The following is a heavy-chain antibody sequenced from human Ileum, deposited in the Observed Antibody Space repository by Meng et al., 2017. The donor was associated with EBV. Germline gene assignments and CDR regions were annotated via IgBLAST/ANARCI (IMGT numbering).Heavy chain of an antibody. D-gene: IGHD1-26*01. CDR2: IYYSGTT. CDR1: GGSFSSRKYY. Sequence: QLQLQESGPGLVKPPETLSLTCSVSGGSFSSRKYYWGWIRQPPGKALEWIASIYYSGTTYYNPSLQSRVSISVDKSKNQVSLNMTSMTAADTAVYYCASRELAPFDYWGQGTLVTVSS. J-gene: IGHJ4*02. CDR3: ASRELAPFDY. V-gene: IGHV4-39*07.